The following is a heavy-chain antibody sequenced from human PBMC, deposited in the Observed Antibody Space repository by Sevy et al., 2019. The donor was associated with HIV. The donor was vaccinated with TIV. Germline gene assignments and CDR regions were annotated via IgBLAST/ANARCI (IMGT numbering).Heavy chain of an antibody. CDR1: GYTVTSYY. Sequence: ASVKVSCKASGYTVTSYYVHWVRQAPGQGLEWMGIINPSGGSTNYAQKFQGRVTMTRDTSTSTVYMALSSLRSEDTAVYYCAREGMATIQSWGQGTLVTVSS. J-gene: IGHJ5*02. CDR2: INPSGGST. CDR3: AREGMATIQS. D-gene: IGHD5-12*01. V-gene: IGHV1-46*01.